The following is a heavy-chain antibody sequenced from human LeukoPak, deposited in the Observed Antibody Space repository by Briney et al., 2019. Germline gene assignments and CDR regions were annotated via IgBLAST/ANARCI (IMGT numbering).Heavy chain of an antibody. V-gene: IGHV1-69*04. Sequence: SVKVSCKASGGTFSSYAISWVRQAPGQGLEWMGRIIPILGIANYAQKFQGRVTITADKSTSTAYMELSSLRSEDTAVYYCAREAKGIAVAWADYWGQGTLVTVSS. D-gene: IGHD6-19*01. CDR3: AREAKGIAVAWADY. CDR2: IIPILGIA. J-gene: IGHJ4*02. CDR1: GGTFSSYA.